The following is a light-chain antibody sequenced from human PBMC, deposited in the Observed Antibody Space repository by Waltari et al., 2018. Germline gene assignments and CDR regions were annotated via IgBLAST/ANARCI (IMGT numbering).Light chain of an antibody. CDR3: SSYTSSSTPLYV. V-gene: IGLV2-14*03. CDR1: SSDVGGYKY. CDR2: DVS. Sequence: QSALTQPASVSGSPGQSITISCTGTSSDVGGYKYVSWYQQHPGKAPKLMIYDVSNRPSGVSNRFSGSKSGNTASLTISGLQAEDEADYYCSSYTSSSTPLYVFGTGTKVTVL. J-gene: IGLJ1*01.